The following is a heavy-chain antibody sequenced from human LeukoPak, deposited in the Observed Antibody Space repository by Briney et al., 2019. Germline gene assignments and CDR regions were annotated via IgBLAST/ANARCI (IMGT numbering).Heavy chain of an antibody. V-gene: IGHV1-18*01. CDR1: GYTFTSYG. D-gene: IGHD2-21*02. CDR2: ISAYNGNT. Sequence: ASVKVSCKASGYTFTSYGISWVRQAPGQGLEWMGWISAYNGNTNYAQKLQGRVTMTTDTSTSTAYMELRSLRSDDTAVYYCARPGFYCGGDCYHPYQFDYWGQGTLVTVSS. J-gene: IGHJ4*02. CDR3: ARPGFYCGGDCYHPYQFDY.